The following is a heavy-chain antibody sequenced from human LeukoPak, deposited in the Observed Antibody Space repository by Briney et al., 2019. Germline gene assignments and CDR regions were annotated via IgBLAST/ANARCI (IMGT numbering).Heavy chain of an antibody. CDR2: INPSGGST. CDR1: GYTFTSYY. Sequence: ASVEVSCKASGYTFTSYYMHWVRQAPGQGLEWMGIINPSGGSTSYAQKFQGRVTMTSDTSISTAYMELSSLTSDDTAVYYCARVLFLVGSSYPGYWGQGTLVTVSS. J-gene: IGHJ4*02. V-gene: IGHV1-46*01. CDR3: ARVLFLVGSSYPGY. D-gene: IGHD3-16*02.